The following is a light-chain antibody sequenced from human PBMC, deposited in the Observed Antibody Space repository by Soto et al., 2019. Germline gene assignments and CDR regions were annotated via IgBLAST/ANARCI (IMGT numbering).Light chain of an antibody. CDR2: GAS. CDR1: QSVSSN. J-gene: IGKJ2*01. CDR3: HLYNRSPYN. Sequence: ERAMTKSQATLCAYPGERATLSCMASQSVSSNLSWYQEIPGQAPWLLIYGASSTATGIPDRFSGSWSGTDFTLTISRLEPEDFAVFYCHLYNRSPYNFGQGTMVDIK. V-gene: IGKV3-20*01.